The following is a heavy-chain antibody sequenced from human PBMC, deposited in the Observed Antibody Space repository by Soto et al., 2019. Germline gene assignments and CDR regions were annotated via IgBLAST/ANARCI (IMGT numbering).Heavy chain of an antibody. CDR3: AREGDFWSGYYHYYFDY. V-gene: IGHV3-30-3*01. J-gene: IGHJ4*02. D-gene: IGHD3-3*01. CDR1: GFTFSSYA. Sequence: GGPLRLSCAASGFTFSSYAMHWVRQAPGKGLEWVAVISYDGSNKYYADSVKGRFTISRDNSKNTLYLQMNSLRAEDTAVYYCAREGDFWSGYYHYYFDYWGQGTLVTVSS. CDR2: ISYDGSNK.